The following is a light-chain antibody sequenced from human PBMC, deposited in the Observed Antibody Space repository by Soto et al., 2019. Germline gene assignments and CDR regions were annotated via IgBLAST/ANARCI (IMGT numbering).Light chain of an antibody. CDR3: QQYGSSSIT. CDR1: QSVSSSY. J-gene: IGKJ5*01. Sequence: EIVLTQSPGTLSLSPGERATLTCRASQSVSSSYLAWYQQKPGQAPRLLIYDASSRATGIPDRFSGSGSGTDFTLTISRLEPEDFAMYYCQQYGSSSITFGQGTRL. CDR2: DAS. V-gene: IGKV3-20*01.